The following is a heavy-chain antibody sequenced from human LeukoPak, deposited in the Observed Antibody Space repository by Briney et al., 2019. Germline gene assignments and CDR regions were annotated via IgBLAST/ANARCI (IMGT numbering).Heavy chain of an antibody. Sequence: GGSLRLSCAASGFTFSSYEMNWVRQDPGKGLEWVSYISSSGSTIYYADSVKGRFTISRDNAKNSLYLQMNSLRAEDTAVYYCASLSGSYYGYWGQGTLVTVSS. CDR1: GFTFSSYE. CDR2: ISSSGSTI. D-gene: IGHD1-26*01. V-gene: IGHV3-48*03. J-gene: IGHJ4*02. CDR3: ASLSGSYYGY.